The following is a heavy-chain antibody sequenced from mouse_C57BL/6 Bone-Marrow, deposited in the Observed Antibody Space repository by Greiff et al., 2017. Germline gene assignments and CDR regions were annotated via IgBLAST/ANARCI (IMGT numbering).Heavy chain of an antibody. CDR2: IDPSDSYT. V-gene: IGHV1-50*01. Sequence: VQLQQPGAELVKPGASVKLSCKASGYTFTSYWMQWVKQRPGQGLEWIGEIDPSDSYTNYNQKFKGKATLTVDTSSSTAYMQLSSLTSEDSAVYYCARGGYYYLDYGGQGTTLTVSS. D-gene: IGHD2-3*01. CDR1: GYTFTSYW. J-gene: IGHJ2*01. CDR3: ARGGYYYLDY.